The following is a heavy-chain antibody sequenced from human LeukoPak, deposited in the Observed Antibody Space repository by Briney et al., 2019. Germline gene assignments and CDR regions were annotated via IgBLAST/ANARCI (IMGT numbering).Heavy chain of an antibody. D-gene: IGHD3-22*01. CDR1: GFTFSSYS. Sequence: GGSLRLSCAASGFTFSSYSMNWVRQAPGKGLEWVSYISDSGSHIFYADSVKGRFTISRDNAKNTLYLQMNSLRAEDTAVYYCARALTYYYDSSGYYNLWGQGTLVTVSS. V-gene: IGHV3-21*01. CDR3: ARALTYYYDSSGYYNL. CDR2: ISDSGSHI. J-gene: IGHJ5*02.